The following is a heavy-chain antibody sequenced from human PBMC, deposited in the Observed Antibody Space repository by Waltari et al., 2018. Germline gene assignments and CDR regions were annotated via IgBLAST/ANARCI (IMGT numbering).Heavy chain of an antibody. CDR2: VLSTGKT. D-gene: IGHD2-15*01. V-gene: IGHV4-4*02. CDR1: GDSVTSPNW. J-gene: IGHJ5*02. Sequence: QLQLQESGPGLVKPSGTLSLSCAVSGDSVTSPNWWGWVRQSPQRGLEWIGQVLSTGKTNYSPSFASRVTRSLDASNNQFSLKVTSVTAADTAVYYCARDRGRGLYLDAWGPGTLVTVSP. CDR3: ARDRGRGLYLDA.